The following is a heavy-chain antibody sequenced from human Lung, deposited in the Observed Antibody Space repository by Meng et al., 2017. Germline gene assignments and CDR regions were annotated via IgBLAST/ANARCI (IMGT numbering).Heavy chain of an antibody. V-gene: IGHV1-18*01. CDR3: AREGYPVFYFDF. D-gene: IGHD2-15*01. Sequence: ASVKVSCKASGYSFNGYGISWVRQAPGQGLEWMGWISAYNGHTDYAQKLQGRVTMTTDTSTSTAYMELRSLRSDDTAMYYCAREGYPVFYFDFWGQGTLVTVSS. CDR2: ISAYNGHT. J-gene: IGHJ4*02. CDR1: GYSFNGYG.